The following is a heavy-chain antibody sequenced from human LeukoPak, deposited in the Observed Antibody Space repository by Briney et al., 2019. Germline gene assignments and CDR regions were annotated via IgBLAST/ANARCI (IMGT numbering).Heavy chain of an antibody. V-gene: IGHV3-48*02. CDR2: ISSSSYSK. CDR1: GFTFSTSI. J-gene: IGHJ4*02. CDR3: ARSSLATFDS. Sequence: GGSLRLSCAASGFTFSTSIMNWVRQAPGKGLQWLSYISSSSYSKYYADSVKGRFTISRDNAEKSLYLQMNSPRDDDTAVYFCARSSLATFDSWGQGTLVTVSS.